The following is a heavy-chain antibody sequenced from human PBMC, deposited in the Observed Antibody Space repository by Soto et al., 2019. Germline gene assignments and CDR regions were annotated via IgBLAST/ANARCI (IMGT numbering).Heavy chain of an antibody. D-gene: IGHD6-13*01. CDR3: AKDVSQPFRNTYNNDY. CDR2: LNPNSGGT. CDR1: GYSFSGYY. J-gene: IGHJ4*01. V-gene: IGHV1-2*02. Sequence: ASVKVSCKASGYSFSGYYVHWVRQAPGQGLEWMGWLNPNSGGTNYAQKSQDRVSMTRASSISTAYIEPSSLRSDDTAAYYCAKDVSQPFRNTYNNDYWG.